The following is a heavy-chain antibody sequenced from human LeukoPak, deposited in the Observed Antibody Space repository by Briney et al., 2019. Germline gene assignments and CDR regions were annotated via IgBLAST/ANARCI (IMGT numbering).Heavy chain of an antibody. Sequence: GGSLRLSCAASGFTFSSYGVHWVRQAPGKGLEWVAFIRYDASNKYYADSVKGRFTISRDNSKNTLYLQMNSLRAEDTAVYYCAILRSSTSIDYWGQGTLVTVSS. V-gene: IGHV3-30*02. CDR2: IRYDASNK. J-gene: IGHJ4*02. D-gene: IGHD2-2*01. CDR3: AILRSSTSIDY. CDR1: GFTFSSYG.